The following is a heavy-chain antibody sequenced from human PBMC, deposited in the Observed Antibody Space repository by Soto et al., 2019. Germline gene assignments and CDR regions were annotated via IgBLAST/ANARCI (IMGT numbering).Heavy chain of an antibody. Sequence: PGGSLRLSCAASGFTFSSYAMSWVRQAPGKGLEWVSAISGSGGSTYYADSVKGRFTISRDNSKNTLYLQMNSLRAEDTAVYYCAIAARLDSYYGMDVWGQGTTVTVSS. V-gene: IGHV3-23*01. CDR2: ISGSGGST. D-gene: IGHD6-6*01. CDR3: AIAARLDSYYGMDV. CDR1: GFTFSSYA. J-gene: IGHJ6*02.